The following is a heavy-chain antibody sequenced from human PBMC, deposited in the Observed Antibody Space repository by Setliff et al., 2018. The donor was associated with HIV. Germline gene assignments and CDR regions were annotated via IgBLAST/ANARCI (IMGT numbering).Heavy chain of an antibody. Sequence: GASVKVSCKSSGYTFTGHYIHWVRQAPGQGLEWMGWINPNTDGTNYAQKFQGRVTMTRDTSISTAYMELRRLRSEDTAVYYCARDDGVVAAPNDYWGQGTLVTVSS. J-gene: IGHJ4*02. D-gene: IGHD2-15*01. CDR2: INPNTDGT. CDR1: GYTFTGHY. CDR3: ARDDGVVAAPNDY. V-gene: IGHV1-2*02.